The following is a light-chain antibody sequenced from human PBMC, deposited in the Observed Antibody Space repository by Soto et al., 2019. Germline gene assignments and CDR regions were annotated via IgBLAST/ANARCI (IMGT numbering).Light chain of an antibody. V-gene: IGKV1-9*01. CDR3: QQVNSFSLT. CDR2: GAS. Sequence: DIQLTQSPSFLSASVGDKVTITCRASQGISDYLAWYQQKPGKAPKLLIYGASTLQRGVPSRFSGSGSGTEFTLTISGLQHEDFETGYCQQVNSFSLTFGGGTKVDIK. J-gene: IGKJ4*01. CDR1: QGISDY.